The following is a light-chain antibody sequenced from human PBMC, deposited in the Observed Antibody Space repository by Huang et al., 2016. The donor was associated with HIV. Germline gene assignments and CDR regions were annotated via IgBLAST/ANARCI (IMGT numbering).Light chain of an antibody. CDR1: QSITTY. Sequence: IQMTQSPSSLPAFVGDRVTITCRASQSITTYLNWYQQKIGESPKLLIDAASILQSGVPLRFGGSGSGTNFSLTITNLQSEDFAVYYCQQSYSIPWTFGQGTRVEI. CDR2: AAS. V-gene: IGKV1-39*01. J-gene: IGKJ1*01. CDR3: QQSYSIPWT.